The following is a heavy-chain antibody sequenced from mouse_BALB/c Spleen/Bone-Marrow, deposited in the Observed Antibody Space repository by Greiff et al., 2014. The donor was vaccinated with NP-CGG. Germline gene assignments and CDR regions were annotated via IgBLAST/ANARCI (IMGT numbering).Heavy chain of an antibody. Sequence: EVNVVESGGGLVQPGGSRKLSCAASGFTFSSFGMHWVRQAPEKGLEWVAYISSGSSTIYYADTVKGRFTISRDNPKNTLFLQMTSLRSEDTAMYYCARGYDYGFAYWGQGTLVTVSA. J-gene: IGHJ3*01. CDR3: ARGYDYGFAY. V-gene: IGHV5-17*02. CDR2: ISSGSSTI. CDR1: GFTFSSFG. D-gene: IGHD2-4*01.